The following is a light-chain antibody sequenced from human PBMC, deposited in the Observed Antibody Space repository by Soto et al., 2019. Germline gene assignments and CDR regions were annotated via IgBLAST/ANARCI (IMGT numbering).Light chain of an antibody. CDR1: QNIGRW. V-gene: IGKV1-5*01. CDR3: QQYNSDSWT. J-gene: IGKJ1*01. Sequence: DIQMTQSPSTLSSSIGYIVTISCRSSQNIGRWLAWYQQKPGTAPNLLIYHASNLRGGVPSRFTGGGSATEFPLTISSLQPDDIETYSCQQYNSDSWTFGQGTKVDIK. CDR2: HAS.